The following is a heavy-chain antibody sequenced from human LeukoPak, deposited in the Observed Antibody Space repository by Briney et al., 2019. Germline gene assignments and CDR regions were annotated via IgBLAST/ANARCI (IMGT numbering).Heavy chain of an antibody. D-gene: IGHD3-22*01. CDR1: GYSFTSYW. CDR2: IYPGDSDT. J-gene: IGHJ3*02. CDR3: ARHCRYYDSSGCVDI. Sequence: GASLKISCKGSGYSFTSYWIGWVRQLPGKGLEWMGIIYPGDSDTRYSPSFQGQVTISADKSICTAYLQWSSLKASDTAMYYCARHCRYYDSSGCVDIWGQGTMVTVSS. V-gene: IGHV5-51*01.